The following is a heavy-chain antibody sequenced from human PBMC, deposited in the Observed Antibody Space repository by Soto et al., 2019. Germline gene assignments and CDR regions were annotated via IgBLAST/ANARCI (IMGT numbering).Heavy chain of an antibody. Sequence: PGGSLRLSCAASGFTLSDHYMTWIRQAPGKGLEWVSDISISGTTIHYADSVRGRFTISRDNAKNSLWLQMNTLRSEDTAVYYCARDPSAYDLPAYWGQRTLVTVSS. CDR3: ARDPSAYDLPAY. CDR2: ISISGTTI. J-gene: IGHJ4*02. CDR1: GFTLSDHY. V-gene: IGHV3-11*01. D-gene: IGHD5-12*01.